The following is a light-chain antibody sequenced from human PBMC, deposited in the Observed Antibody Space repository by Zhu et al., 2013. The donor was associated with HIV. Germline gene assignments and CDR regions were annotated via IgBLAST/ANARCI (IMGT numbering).Light chain of an antibody. CDR3: QQYGSSPLT. CDR2: DAS. J-gene: IGKJ4*01. CDR1: QSVGDN. V-gene: IGKV3-20*01. Sequence: EIVLTQSPATLSLSPGERATLSCRASQSVGDNVAWYQQKPGQAPRLLIYDASNRATGVPARFSASGSGTDFTLTISRLEPEDFAVYFCQQYGSSPLTFGGGTTVEIK.